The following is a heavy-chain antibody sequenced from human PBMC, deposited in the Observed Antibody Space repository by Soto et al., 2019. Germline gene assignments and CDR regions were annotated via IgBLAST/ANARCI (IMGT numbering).Heavy chain of an antibody. V-gene: IGHV3-33*01. CDR1: GFTFSSYG. J-gene: IGHJ4*02. CDR3: ARDLEYDYIWGSYRYPDS. CDR2: IWYDGSNK. D-gene: IGHD3-16*02. Sequence: QVQLVESGGGVVQPGRSLRLSCAASGFTFSSYGMHWVRQAPGKGLEWVAVIWYDGSNKYYADSVRGRFTISRDCSKNTQYLQLNRLSAVDAAVYYCARDLEYDYIWGSYRYPDSWGQGPLVTVSS.